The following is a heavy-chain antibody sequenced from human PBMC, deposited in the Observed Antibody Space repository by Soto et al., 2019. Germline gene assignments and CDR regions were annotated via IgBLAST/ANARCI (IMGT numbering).Heavy chain of an antibody. D-gene: IGHD2-15*01. CDR1: GGSFSGYY. CDR3: ARGPPYCSGGSCYPNWFDP. V-gene: IGHV4-34*01. Sequence: SETLSLTCAVYGGSFSGYYWSWIRQPPGKGLEWIGEINHSGSTNYNPSLKSRVTISVDTSKNQFSLKLSSVTAADTAVYYCARGPPYCSGGSCYPNWFDPWGQGTLVTSPQ. J-gene: IGHJ5*02. CDR2: INHSGST.